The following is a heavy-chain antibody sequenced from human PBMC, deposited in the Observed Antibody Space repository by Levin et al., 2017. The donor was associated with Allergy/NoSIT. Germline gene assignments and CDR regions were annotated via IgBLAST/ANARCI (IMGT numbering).Heavy chain of an antibody. D-gene: IGHD6-19*01. Sequence: GGSLRLSCAASGFTFTSRAIHWVRQAPGKGLEWVAAISHDGTTKFYADSVKGRFTTSRDNSKRTVFLQMNSLRDDDTAVYECAKDVGEQGLANWFDSWGQGTLVTVSS. V-gene: IGHV3-30-3*01. CDR3: AKDVGEQGLANWFDS. CDR1: GFTFTSRA. J-gene: IGHJ5*01. CDR2: ISHDGTTK.